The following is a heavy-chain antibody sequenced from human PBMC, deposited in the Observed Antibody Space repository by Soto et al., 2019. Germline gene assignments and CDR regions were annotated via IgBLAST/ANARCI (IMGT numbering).Heavy chain of an antibody. CDR2: ISYDGSNK. V-gene: IGHV3-30*18. J-gene: IGHJ4*02. CDR3: AKDLAPIDGGNEGGAY. CDR1: GFTFSSYG. D-gene: IGHD2-15*01. Sequence: QVQLVESGGGVVQPGRSLRLSCAASGFTFSSYGMHWVRQAPGKGLEWVAVISYDGSNKYYADSVKGRFTISRDNSKKXLYLQMNSVRAEDTAVYYCAKDLAPIDGGNEGGAYWGQGTLVTVSS.